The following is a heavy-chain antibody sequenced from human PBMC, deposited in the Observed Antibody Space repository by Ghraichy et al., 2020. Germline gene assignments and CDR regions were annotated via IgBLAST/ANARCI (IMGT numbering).Heavy chain of an antibody. CDR1: GGSFSGYY. CDR3: ARAAPPQLYSSSSGYYYYMDV. Sequence: SETLSLTCAVYGGSFSGYYWSWIRQPPGKGLEWIGEINHSGSTNYNPSLKSRVTISVDTSKNQFSLKLSSVTAADTAVYYCARAAPPQLYSSSSGYYYYMDVWGKGTTVTVSS. V-gene: IGHV4-34*01. D-gene: IGHD6-6*01. J-gene: IGHJ6*03. CDR2: INHSGST.